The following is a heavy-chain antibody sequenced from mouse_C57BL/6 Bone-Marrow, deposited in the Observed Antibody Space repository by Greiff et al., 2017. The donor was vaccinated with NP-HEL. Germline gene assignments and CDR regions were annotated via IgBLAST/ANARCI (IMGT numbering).Heavy chain of an antibody. CDR2: IYPGSGST. V-gene: IGHV1-55*01. CDR3: ARTDTTVVAPAY. CDR1: GYTFTSYW. J-gene: IGHJ3*01. D-gene: IGHD1-1*01. Sequence: QVQLQQSGAELVKPGASVKMSCKASGYTFTSYWITWVKQRPGQGLEWIGDIYPGSGSTNYNEKFKSKATLTVDTSSSTAYMQLSSLTSEDSAVYYCARTDTTVVAPAYWGQGTLVTVSA.